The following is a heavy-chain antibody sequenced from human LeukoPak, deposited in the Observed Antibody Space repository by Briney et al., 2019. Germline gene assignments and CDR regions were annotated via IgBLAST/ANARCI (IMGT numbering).Heavy chain of an antibody. V-gene: IGHV3-23*01. CDR1: RLTFSTYA. CDR2: ISDSGGYT. J-gene: IGHJ4*02. D-gene: IGHD1-26*01. Sequence: GGSLRLSCAASRLTFSTYAMSWVRQAPGKGLEWVSAISDSGGYTVYADSVRGRFTISRDSSKNTLYLQMNSLRAEDTAVYYCAKGGAQVGGQGTLVTVSS. CDR3: AKGGAQV.